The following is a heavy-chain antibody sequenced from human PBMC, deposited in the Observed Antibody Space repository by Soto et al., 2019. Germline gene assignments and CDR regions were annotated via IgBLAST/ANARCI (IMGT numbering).Heavy chain of an antibody. CDR1: GYTFTSYD. CDR2: MNPNSGNT. D-gene: IGHD2-2*01. J-gene: IGHJ4*02. Sequence: ASVKVSCKASGYTFTSYDINWVRQATGQGLEWMGWMNPNSGNTGYAQKFQGRVTMTRNTSISTAYMELSSLRSEDTAVYYCARLYCSSTSCYRDYWGQGTLVTVYS. V-gene: IGHV1-8*01. CDR3: ARLYCSSTSCYRDY.